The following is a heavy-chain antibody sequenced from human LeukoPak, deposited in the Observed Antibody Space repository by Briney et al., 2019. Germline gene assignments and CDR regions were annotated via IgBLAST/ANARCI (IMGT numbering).Heavy chain of an antibody. CDR1: GFTFSDYY. J-gene: IGHJ3*02. V-gene: IGHV3-11*04. Sequence: GGSLRLSCAASGFTFSDYYMSWIRQAPGKGLEWVSYISTGGSTIYYVDSVRGRFTVSRDNAKNSLYLQMNSLRAEDTAVYYCASLYSSGFYDAFDIWGQGTMVTVSS. CDR3: ASLYSSGFYDAFDI. D-gene: IGHD6-19*01. CDR2: ISTGGSTI.